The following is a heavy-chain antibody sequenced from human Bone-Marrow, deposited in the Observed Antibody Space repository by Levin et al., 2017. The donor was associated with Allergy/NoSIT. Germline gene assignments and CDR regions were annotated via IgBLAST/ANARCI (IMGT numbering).Heavy chain of an antibody. CDR1: GFIVSDAW. D-gene: IGHD3-16*01. V-gene: IGHV3-15*07. J-gene: IGHJ4*02. Sequence: GESLKISCAASGFIVSDAWIHWVRQAPGKGLEWVGRIKRKTNGGTADYAAAVKGRFIISRDDSKNTVSLQMNSLKTEDTAVYYCVTDLVSDWGQGTLVIVSS. CDR3: VTDLVSD. CDR2: IKRKTNGGTA.